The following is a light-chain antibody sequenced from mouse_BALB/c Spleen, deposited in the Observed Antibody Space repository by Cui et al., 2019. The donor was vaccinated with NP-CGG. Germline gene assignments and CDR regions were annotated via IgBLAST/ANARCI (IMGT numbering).Light chain of an antibody. J-gene: IGLJ1*01. CDR2: GTN. Sequence: AVVTQESALTTSPGETVTLTCRSSTGAVTTSNYANWVQEKPDHLFTGLIVGTNNRAPGVPARFSGSLIGNRPALTITGAQTENEAIYFCALCYSNHWVFGGGTKLTVL. V-gene: IGLV1*01. CDR1: TGAVTTSNY. CDR3: ALCYSNHWV.